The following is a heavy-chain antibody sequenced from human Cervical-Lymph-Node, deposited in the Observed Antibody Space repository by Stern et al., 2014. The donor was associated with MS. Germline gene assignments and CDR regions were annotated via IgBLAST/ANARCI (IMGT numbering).Heavy chain of an antibody. V-gene: IGHV1-69*01. CDR1: GGTFSNSA. CDR2: IIPIFGTA. CDR3: ATSAGFYSAMDV. Sequence: QVQLVHSGAEVKKPGSSVKVSCRTSGGTFSNSAFSWIRQAPGQGLEWMGAIIPIFGTATYAQRFQGRVTISAHESTNTAYMELSSLRSEDTAVYYCATSAGFYSAMDVWGPGTTVAVSS. D-gene: IGHD2-21*01. J-gene: IGHJ6*02.